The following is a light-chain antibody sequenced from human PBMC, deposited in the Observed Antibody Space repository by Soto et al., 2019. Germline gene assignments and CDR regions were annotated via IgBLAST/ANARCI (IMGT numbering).Light chain of an antibody. Sequence: SALTQPASVSGSPGQSITISCTGTSSDVGSYNLVSWYQQHPGKAPKLMIYEVSKRPSGVSNRFSGSKSGNTASLTISGLQAEDEADYYCCLYAGSSTYVFGTGTKVTVL. V-gene: IGLV2-23*02. J-gene: IGLJ1*01. CDR2: EVS. CDR3: CLYAGSSTYV. CDR1: SSDVGSYNL.